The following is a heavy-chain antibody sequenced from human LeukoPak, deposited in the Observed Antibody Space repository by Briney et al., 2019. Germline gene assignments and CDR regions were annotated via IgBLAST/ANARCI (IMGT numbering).Heavy chain of an antibody. V-gene: IGHV3-30*18. J-gene: IGHJ4*02. D-gene: IGHD2-21*02. CDR2: ISYDGSNK. CDR1: GFTFSSYG. CDR3: AKGCGGHCYSSFDY. Sequence: PGGSLRLSCAASGFTFSSYGMHWVRQAPGKGLEWVAVISYDGSNKYYADSVKGRFTISRDNSKNTLYLQMNSLRAEDTAVYYCAKGCGGHCYSSFDYWGQGTLLTVSS.